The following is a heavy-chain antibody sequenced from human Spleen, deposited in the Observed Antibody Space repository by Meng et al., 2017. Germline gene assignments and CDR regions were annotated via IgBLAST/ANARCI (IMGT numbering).Heavy chain of an antibody. CDR1: GFTFSSYA. CDR3: ARQVGPDY. Sequence: GESLKISCAASGFTFSSYAMSWVRQAPGKGLEWVSAISGSGGSTYYADSVKGRFTISRDNSKNTLYLQMNSLRAEDTAVYYCARQVGPDYWGQGTLVTVSS. V-gene: IGHV3-23*01. J-gene: IGHJ4*02. CDR2: ISGSGGST. D-gene: IGHD1-26*01.